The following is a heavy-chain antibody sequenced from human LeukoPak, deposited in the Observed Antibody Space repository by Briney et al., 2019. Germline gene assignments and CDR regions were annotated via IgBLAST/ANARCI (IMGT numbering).Heavy chain of an antibody. J-gene: IGHJ4*02. CDR1: GYTFTSYD. CDR2: MNPNSGNT. CDR3: ARLSSGWYIFDY. V-gene: IGHV1-8*01. D-gene: IGHD6-13*01. Sequence: GASVKVSCKASGYTFTSYDINWVRQATGQGLEWMGWMNPNSGNTGYAQKFQGRVTMTRDTSISTAYMELSRLRSDDTAVYYCARLSSGWYIFDYWGQGTLVTVSS.